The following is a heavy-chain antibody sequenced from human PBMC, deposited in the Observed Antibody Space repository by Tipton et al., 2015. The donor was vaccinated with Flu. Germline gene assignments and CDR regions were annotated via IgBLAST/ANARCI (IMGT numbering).Heavy chain of an antibody. CDR1: GGSISSSSYY. D-gene: IGHD3-10*01. CDR2: IYSSGST. V-gene: IGHV4-39*07. Sequence: TLSLTFTVSGGSISSSSYYWGWIRQPPGKGPEWIGRIYSSGSTNYNPSLKSRVTMSVDTSKNQFSLKMSSVTAADTAVYYCARFSVRGESDYWGQGTLVTVSS. J-gene: IGHJ4*02. CDR3: ARFSVRGESDY.